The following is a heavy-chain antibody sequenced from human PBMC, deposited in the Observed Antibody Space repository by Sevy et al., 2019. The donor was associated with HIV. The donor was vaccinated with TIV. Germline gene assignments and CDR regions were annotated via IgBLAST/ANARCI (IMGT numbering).Heavy chain of an antibody. Sequence: SETLSLTCAVYGGSFSGYYWSWIRQPPGKGLEWIGEINHSGSTNYNPSLKSRVTISVDTSKNQFSLKLGCVSASDTVMYYCAREEEGVKCDSDGYGQSDYLDYWGQGTLVTVSS. D-gene: IGHD5-18*01. V-gene: IGHV4-34*01. J-gene: IGHJ4*02. CDR2: INHSGST. CDR3: AREEEGVKCDSDGYGQSDYLDY. CDR1: GGSFSGYY.